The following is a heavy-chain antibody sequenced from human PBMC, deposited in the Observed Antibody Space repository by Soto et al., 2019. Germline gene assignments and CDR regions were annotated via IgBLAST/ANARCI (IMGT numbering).Heavy chain of an antibody. CDR2: ISSNGGST. J-gene: IGHJ5*02. Sequence: GGSLRLSCSASGFTFSSYAMHWVRQAPGKGLDYVSAISSNGGSTYYADSVMGRFTISRDNSKNTLYLQMSSLRAEDTAVYYCVKDALWGSYRPTPNNWFDPWGQGTLVTVSS. CDR3: VKDALWGSYRPTPNNWFDP. D-gene: IGHD3-16*02. V-gene: IGHV3-64D*08. CDR1: GFTFSSYA.